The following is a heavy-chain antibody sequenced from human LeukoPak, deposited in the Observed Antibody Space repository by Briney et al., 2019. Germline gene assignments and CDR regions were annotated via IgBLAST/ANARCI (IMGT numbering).Heavy chain of an antibody. D-gene: IGHD4-17*01. V-gene: IGHV1-18*01. CDR3: ARSALYGDYAAGRRRYFVY. CDR1: GYTFTSYV. CDR2: INAYNGNT. J-gene: IGHJ4*02. Sequence: GASVKVSCKASGYTFTSYVMHWVRQAPGQGLEWMGWINAYNGNTNYAQKLQGRVTMTTDTSTSAAYIDLKKLRSDDTAVYDCARSALYGDYAAGRRRYFVYWGQANLVTVSS.